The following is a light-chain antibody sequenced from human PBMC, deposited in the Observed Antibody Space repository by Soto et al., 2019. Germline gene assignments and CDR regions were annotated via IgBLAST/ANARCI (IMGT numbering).Light chain of an antibody. CDR1: SSNIGINT. V-gene: IGLV1-44*01. CDR2: NNN. Sequence: QSVLTQPPSASETPGQRVTISCSGSSSNIGINTVDWFQQLPGTAPKLLIYNNNQRPPGVPDRFSGSKSGTSASLAISGLQSEDESDYYCAAWDDSLNGYVFGTGSKATVL. J-gene: IGLJ1*01. CDR3: AAWDDSLNGYV.